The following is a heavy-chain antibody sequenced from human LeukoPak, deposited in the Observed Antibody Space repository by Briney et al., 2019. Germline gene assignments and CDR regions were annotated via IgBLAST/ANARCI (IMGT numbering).Heavy chain of an antibody. CDR1: RFIFSSYS. D-gene: IGHD3-22*01. Sequence: PGGSLRLSCAASRFIFSSYSMSWVRQAPGKGLEWLSYISSSSQTIYYADSVKGRFTISRDNSKNTLYLQMNSLRAEDTAVYYCAKDEDQGNYYDSSGYYSEPFDYWGQGTLVTVSS. CDR3: AKDEDQGNYYDSSGYYSEPFDY. CDR2: ISSSSQTI. V-gene: IGHV3-48*01. J-gene: IGHJ4*02.